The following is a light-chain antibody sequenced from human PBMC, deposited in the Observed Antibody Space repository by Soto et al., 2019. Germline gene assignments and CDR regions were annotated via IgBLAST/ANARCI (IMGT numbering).Light chain of an antibody. CDR3: SSYTNINTRACV. V-gene: IGLV2-14*01. Sequence: QSALTQPASVSGSPGQSITISCTGTSGDIGSYNRVSWYQQHPGKAPKLLIYEVTDRPSGVSNRFSVSKSGNTASLTISGLQAEDEAEYYCSSYTNINTRACVFGTGTKLTVL. CDR2: EVT. J-gene: IGLJ1*01. CDR1: SGDIGSYNR.